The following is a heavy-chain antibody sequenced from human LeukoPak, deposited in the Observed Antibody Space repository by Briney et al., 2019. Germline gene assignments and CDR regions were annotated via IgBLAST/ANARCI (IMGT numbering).Heavy chain of an antibody. J-gene: IGHJ6*03. CDR1: GGSFSGYY. D-gene: IGHD6-19*01. CDR3: ARGSAAGYSSGWYYYYYYYMDV. CDR2: INHSGST. Sequence: SETLSLTCAVYGGSFSGYYWSWIRQPPGKGLKWIGEINHSGSTNYNPSLKSRVTISVDTSKNQFSLKLSSVTAADTAVYYCARGSAAGYSSGWYYYYYYYMDVWGKGTTVTVSS. V-gene: IGHV4-34*01.